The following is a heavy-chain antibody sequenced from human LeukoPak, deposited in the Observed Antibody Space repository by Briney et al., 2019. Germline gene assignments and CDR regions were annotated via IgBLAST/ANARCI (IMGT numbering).Heavy chain of an antibody. CDR1: GFTFSSYA. J-gene: IGHJ4*02. CDR2: ISYDGSNK. D-gene: IGHD2-2*01. V-gene: IGHV3-30-3*01. Sequence: GGSLRLSCAASGFTFSSYAMHWVRQAPGKGLEWVAVISYDGSNKYYADSVKGRFTISRDNSKNTLFLQMNSMRAEDTAVYYCAKEVWSAMYYFDFWGQGTLVTVSS. CDR3: AKEVWSAMYYFDF.